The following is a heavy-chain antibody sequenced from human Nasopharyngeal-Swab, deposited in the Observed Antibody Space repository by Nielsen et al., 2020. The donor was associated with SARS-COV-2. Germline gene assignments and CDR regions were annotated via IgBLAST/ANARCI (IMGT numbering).Heavy chain of an antibody. CDR3: ARGVPSLSAPYYYYYYMGV. D-gene: IGHD2/OR15-2a*01. CDR1: GGFYSGYY. J-gene: IGHJ6*03. Sequence: SATLSLTCAVYGGFYSGYYWSWIRQPPGKGLEWIGEINHRGSTNYNPSLKSRVTISVDTSKNQFSLKLSPVTAADTAAYYCARGVPSLSAPYYYYYYMGVWGKGTTVTVSS. CDR2: INHRGST. V-gene: IGHV4-34*01.